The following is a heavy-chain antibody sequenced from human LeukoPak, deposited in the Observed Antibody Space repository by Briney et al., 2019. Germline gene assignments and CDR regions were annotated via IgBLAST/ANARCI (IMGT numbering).Heavy chain of an antibody. Sequence: GASVKVSCKASGGTFSSYAISWVRQAPGQGLEWMGGIIPIFGTANYAQKFQGRVTITADESTSTAYMELRSLRSDDTAVYYCARGYYDSSGYYYYWGQGTLVTVSS. J-gene: IGHJ4*02. CDR2: IIPIFGTA. CDR3: ARGYYDSSGYYYY. CDR1: GGTFSSYA. D-gene: IGHD3-22*01. V-gene: IGHV1-69*13.